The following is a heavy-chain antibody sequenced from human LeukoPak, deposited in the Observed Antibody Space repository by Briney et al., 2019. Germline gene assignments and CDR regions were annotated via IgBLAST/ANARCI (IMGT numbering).Heavy chain of an antibody. CDR2: ISYDGSNK. CDR3: AKDRDIILMGHGMDV. J-gene: IGHJ6*02. V-gene: IGHV3-30-3*01. CDR1: GFTFSSYA. Sequence: GRSLRLSCAASGFTFSSYAMHWVRQAPGKGLEWVAVISYDGSNKYYADSVKGRFTISRDNSKNTLYLQMNNLRAEDTAAYYCAKDRDIILMGHGMDVWGQGTTVTVSS. D-gene: IGHD3-10*01.